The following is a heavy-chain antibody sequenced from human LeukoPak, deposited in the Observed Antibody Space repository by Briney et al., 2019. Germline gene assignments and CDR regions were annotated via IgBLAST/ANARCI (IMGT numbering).Heavy chain of an antibody. Sequence: AGGSLRLSCAASGFTFSSYAMSWVRQAPGKGLEWVSAISGSGGSTYYADSVKGRFTISRDNSKNTLYLQMNSLRAEDTAVYYCAKLSGYSYGLFDYWGQGTLVTVSS. J-gene: IGHJ4*02. CDR2: ISGSGGST. CDR3: AKLSGYSYGLFDY. V-gene: IGHV3-23*01. D-gene: IGHD5-18*01. CDR1: GFTFSSYA.